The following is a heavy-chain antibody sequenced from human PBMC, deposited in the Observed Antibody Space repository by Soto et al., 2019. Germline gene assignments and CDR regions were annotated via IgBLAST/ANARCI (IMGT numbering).Heavy chain of an antibody. Sequence: PGGSLRLSCAASGFTFSNAWMNWVRQAPGKGLERVGRIKSKTDGGTTDYAAPVKGRFTISRDDSKNTLYLQMNSLKTEDTAVYYCTTDLDVVLPSAMWPELDYYYGMDVWGQGTTVTVSS. CDR3: TTDLDVVLPSAMWPELDYYYGMDV. CDR1: GFTFSNAW. D-gene: IGHD2-2*01. V-gene: IGHV3-15*07. J-gene: IGHJ6*02. CDR2: IKSKTDGGTT.